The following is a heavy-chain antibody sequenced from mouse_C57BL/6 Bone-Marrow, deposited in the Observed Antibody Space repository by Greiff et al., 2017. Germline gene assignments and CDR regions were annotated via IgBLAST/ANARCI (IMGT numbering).Heavy chain of an antibody. V-gene: IGHV3-6*01. Sequence: EVKLQESGPGLVKPSQSLSLTCSVTGYSITSGYYWNWIRQFPGNQLEWMGYISYDGSNNYNPSLKNRISITRDTSKNQFFLKLNSVTTEDTATYYCANYYAMDYWGQGTSVTVSS. CDR2: ISYDGSN. D-gene: IGHD1-1*02. CDR1: GYSITSGYY. J-gene: IGHJ4*01. CDR3: ANYYAMDY.